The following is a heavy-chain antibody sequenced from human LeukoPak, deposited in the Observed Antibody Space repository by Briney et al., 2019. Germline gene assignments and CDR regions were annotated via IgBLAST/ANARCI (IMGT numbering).Heavy chain of an antibody. CDR3: ATIAGSSSY. V-gene: IGHV4-59*08. D-gene: IGHD6-6*01. CDR2: IYYTGST. J-gene: IGHJ4*02. Sequence: SETLSLTCTVSGGSISSYYWSWIPQLPGKGLEWIGYIYYTGSTNCNPSLKSRVTISVDTSNYQFSLKLSSVTAADTAVYYCATIAGSSSYWGQGTLVTVSS. CDR1: GGSISSYY.